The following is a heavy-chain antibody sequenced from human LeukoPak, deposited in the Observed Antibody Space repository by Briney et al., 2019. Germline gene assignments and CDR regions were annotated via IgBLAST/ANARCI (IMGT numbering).Heavy chain of an antibody. D-gene: IGHD3-10*01. CDR1: GFTFSSYS. Sequence: GGSLRLSCAASGFTFSSYSMSWVRQAPGKGLEWVANIKQDGSEKYYVDSVKGRFTISRDNAKNSLYLQMNSLRAEDTAVYYCARVNPMVRGVDYWGQGTLVTVSS. V-gene: IGHV3-7*01. J-gene: IGHJ4*02. CDR2: IKQDGSEK. CDR3: ARVNPMVRGVDY.